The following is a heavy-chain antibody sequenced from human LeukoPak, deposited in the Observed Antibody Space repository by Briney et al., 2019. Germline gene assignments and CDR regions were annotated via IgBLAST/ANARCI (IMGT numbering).Heavy chain of an antibody. CDR1: GGSTSSSSYY. V-gene: IGHV4-39*01. D-gene: IGHD3-10*01. Sequence: PSETLSLTCTVSGGSTSSSSYYWGWIRQPPGKGLEWIGSIYYSGSTYYNPSLKSRVTISVDTSKNQFSLKLSSVTATDTAVYYCAREAHYGSMDVWGQGTTVTVSS. CDR2: IYYSGST. CDR3: AREAHYGSMDV. J-gene: IGHJ6*02.